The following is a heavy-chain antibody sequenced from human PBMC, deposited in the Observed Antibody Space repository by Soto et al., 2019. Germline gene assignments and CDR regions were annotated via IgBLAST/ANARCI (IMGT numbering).Heavy chain of an antibody. CDR2: IIPIFGTA. V-gene: IGHV1-69*01. D-gene: IGHD3-9*01. CDR1: GGGFSRYP. J-gene: IGHJ4*02. CDR3: AREGKYYDSLTGPEYYFDN. Sequence: ASVNVYWKASGGGFSRYPISWVRQASGKGLDWMGGIIPIFGTANFAQKVQGRVTITADESTSTAYMELSSLRSEDTAVYYCAREGKYYDSLTGPEYYFDNWGQGTLVTVSS.